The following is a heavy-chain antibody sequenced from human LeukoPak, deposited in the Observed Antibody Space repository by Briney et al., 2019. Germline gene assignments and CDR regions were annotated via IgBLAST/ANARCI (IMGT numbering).Heavy chain of an antibody. D-gene: IGHD6-13*01. V-gene: IGHV4-59*11. CDR1: GGSISSHY. CDR3: ARDNVDGSSWYGGYYYYYMDV. J-gene: IGHJ6*03. CDR2: IYYSGCT. Sequence: SETLSLTCTVSGGSISSHYWSWIRQPPGKGLEWIGYIYYSGCTNYNPSLKSRVTISVDTSKNQFSLKLSSVTAADTAVYYCARDNVDGSSWYGGYYYYYMDVWGKGTTVTVSS.